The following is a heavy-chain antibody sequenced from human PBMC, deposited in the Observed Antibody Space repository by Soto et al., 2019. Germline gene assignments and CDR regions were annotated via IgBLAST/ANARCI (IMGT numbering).Heavy chain of an antibody. CDR3: AGGLYGDYAGRYYYMDV. V-gene: IGHV4-31*03. CDR2: IYYSGST. D-gene: IGHD4-17*01. CDR1: GGSISSGGYY. J-gene: IGHJ6*03. Sequence: SETLSLTCTVSGGSISSGGYYWSWIRQHPGKGLEWIGYIYYSGSTYYNPSLKSRVTISVDTSKNQFSLKLSSVTAADTAVYYCAGGLYGDYAGRYYYMDVWGKGTTVTVSS.